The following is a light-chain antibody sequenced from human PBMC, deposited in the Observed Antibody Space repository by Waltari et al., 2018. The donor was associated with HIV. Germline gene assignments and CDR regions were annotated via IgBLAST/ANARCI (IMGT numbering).Light chain of an antibody. CDR1: ESVSSN. Sequence: EIVLTQSPATLSVSPGERATLSCRASESVSSNLAWYQQKPGQAPRLLIYEASTRATGIPTRFSGSGSGTEFTLTISSLQSEDFAVYYCQQNNNWPPITFGQRTRLEIK. CDR2: EAS. CDR3: QQNNNWPPIT. J-gene: IGKJ5*01. V-gene: IGKV3-15*01.